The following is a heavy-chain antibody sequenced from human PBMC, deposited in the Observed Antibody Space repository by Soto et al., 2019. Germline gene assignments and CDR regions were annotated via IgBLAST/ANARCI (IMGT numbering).Heavy chain of an antibody. D-gene: IGHD6-19*01. V-gene: IGHV3-30*18. Sequence: VQLVESGGGVVQPGRSLRLSCAASGFTFSDYAMHWVRQAPGKGLEWVAVVSHDGRNTHYADSVKGRFTISRDSSKITVSLEMTSLRAEDTAVYYCAKGGRQWLVTSDFNYWGQGALVTVPS. J-gene: IGHJ4*02. CDR1: GFTFSDYA. CDR3: AKGGRQWLVTSDFNY. CDR2: VSHDGRNT.